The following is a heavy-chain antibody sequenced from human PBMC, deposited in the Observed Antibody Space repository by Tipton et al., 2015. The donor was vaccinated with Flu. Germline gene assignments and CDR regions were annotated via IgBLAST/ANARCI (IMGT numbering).Heavy chain of an antibody. V-gene: IGHV1-46*04. CDR3: ARAVRAHGGAFDI. CDR2: INPSGGST. J-gene: IGHJ3*02. CDR1: GYTFTSYY. Sequence: QVQLVQSGAEVKKPGASVKVSCKASGYTFTSYYMHWVRQAPGQGLEWMGIINPSGGSTSYAQKLQGRVTMTRDTSTSTVYMELRSLRSDDTAVYYCARAVRAHGGAFDIWGQGTMVTVSS. D-gene: IGHD2-15*01.